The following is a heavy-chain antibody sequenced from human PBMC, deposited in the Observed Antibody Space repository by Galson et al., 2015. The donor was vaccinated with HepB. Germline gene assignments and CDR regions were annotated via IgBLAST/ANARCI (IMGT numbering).Heavy chain of an antibody. CDR3: ATTSSASTFAY. V-gene: IGHV1-69*13. D-gene: IGHD3-10*01. CDR1: GGTFSRYS. Sequence: SVKVSCKASGGTFSRYSTSWVRQAPGQGLEWMAGFIPIVGTADYAQKFQGRVTVNVDESTSTGYMEFSGLRSDDTAIYYCATTSSASTFAYWGQGTLVTVSS. J-gene: IGHJ4*02. CDR2: FIPIVGTA.